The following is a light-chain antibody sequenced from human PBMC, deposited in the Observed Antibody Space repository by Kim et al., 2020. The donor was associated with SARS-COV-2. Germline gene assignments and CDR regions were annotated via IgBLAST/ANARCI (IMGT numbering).Light chain of an antibody. CDR3: TSYAASNLMV. CDR2: EVF. CDR1: SKYVGGYDF. Sequence: GQSVPISCTGTSKYVGGYDFVSWYQQHPGEAPKLIIYEVFKRPSGVPDRFSGSKSGNTASLTVSGLQAEDEADYYCTSYAASNLMVFGGGTQLTVL. J-gene: IGLJ2*01. V-gene: IGLV2-8*01.